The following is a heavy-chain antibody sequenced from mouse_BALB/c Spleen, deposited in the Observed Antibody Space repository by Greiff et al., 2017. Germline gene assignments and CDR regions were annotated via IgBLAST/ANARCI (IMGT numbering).Heavy chain of an antibody. CDR2: ISYSGST. D-gene: IGHD1-1*02. Sequence: EVKLVESGPGLVKPSQSLSLTCTVTGYSITSDYAWNWIRQFPGNKLEWMGYISYSGSTSYNPSLKSRISITRDTSKNQFFLQLNSVTTEDTATYYCARPGDYYAMDYWGQGTSVTVSS. CDR1: GYSITSDYA. CDR3: ARPGDYYAMDY. J-gene: IGHJ4*01. V-gene: IGHV3-2*02.